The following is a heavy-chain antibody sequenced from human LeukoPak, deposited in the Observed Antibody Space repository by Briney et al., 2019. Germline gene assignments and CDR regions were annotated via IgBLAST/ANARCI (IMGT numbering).Heavy chain of an antibody. D-gene: IGHD3-10*01. CDR2: INHSGST. Sequence: SETLSLTCAVYGGSFSGYYWSWIRQPPGKGLEWIGEINHSGSTNYNPSLKSRVTISVDTSKNQFSLKLSSVTAADTAVYYCARGYYDALDIWGQGTMVTVSS. J-gene: IGHJ3*02. CDR3: ARGYYDALDI. V-gene: IGHV4-34*01. CDR1: GGSFSGYY.